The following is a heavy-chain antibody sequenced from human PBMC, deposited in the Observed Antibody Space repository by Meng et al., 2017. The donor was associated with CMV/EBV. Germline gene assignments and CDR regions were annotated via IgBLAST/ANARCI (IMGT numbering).Heavy chain of an antibody. CDR1: GGSISSSSYY. D-gene: IGHD3-3*01. J-gene: IGHJ5*02. CDR2: IYYSGST. Sequence: QLPLQESGPGLVKPSGTLSLTCTVSGGSISSSSYYWGWIRQPPGKGLEWIGSIYYSGSTYYNPSLKSRVTISVDTSKNQFSLKLSSVTAADTAVYYCASRITIFGVVTAFDPWGQGTLVTVSS. V-gene: IGHV4-39*07. CDR3: ASRITIFGVVTAFDP.